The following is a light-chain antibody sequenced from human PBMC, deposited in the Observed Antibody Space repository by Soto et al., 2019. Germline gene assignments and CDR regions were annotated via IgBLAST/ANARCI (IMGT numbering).Light chain of an antibody. Sequence: QSALTQPASVSGSPGQSITISCTGTSSDVGGFNYVSWYQQHPGKAPKRMIYDVTNRPSGVSYRFSGSKSGNTASLTISGLQAEDEADYYCNSYTSRSTYVFGTGTKVTVL. CDR2: DVT. CDR1: SSDVGGFNY. V-gene: IGLV2-14*03. J-gene: IGLJ1*01. CDR3: NSYTSRSTYV.